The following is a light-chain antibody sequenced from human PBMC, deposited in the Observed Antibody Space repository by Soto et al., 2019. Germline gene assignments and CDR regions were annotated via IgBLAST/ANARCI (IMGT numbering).Light chain of an antibody. V-gene: IGKV3-20*01. J-gene: IGKJ2*01. CDR1: QSISSSY. Sequence: EIVLPQSPGTLSLSPGERATLSCRASQSISSSYLAWYQHKPGQAPRLLIYAASSSATAIPDRFSGSGSGSDFTVNISRLEPEDFAVYYCQQYGSSSYTFSQGPQLDIK. CDR2: AAS. CDR3: QQYGSSSYT.